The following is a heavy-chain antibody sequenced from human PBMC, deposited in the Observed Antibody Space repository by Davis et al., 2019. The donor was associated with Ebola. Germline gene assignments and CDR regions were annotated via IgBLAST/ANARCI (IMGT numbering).Heavy chain of an antibody. D-gene: IGHD2-15*01. Sequence: YWSWIRQPAGKGLEWMGIIVPRDSDARYSPSFQGQVTVSADTSNTTAYLEWSSLKASDSAIYYCARGSGGLYHYDYNGLDVWGQGTTVTVSS. CDR3: ARGSGGLYHYDYNGLDV. J-gene: IGHJ6*01. CDR1: YW. V-gene: IGHV5-51*01. CDR2: IVPRDSDA.